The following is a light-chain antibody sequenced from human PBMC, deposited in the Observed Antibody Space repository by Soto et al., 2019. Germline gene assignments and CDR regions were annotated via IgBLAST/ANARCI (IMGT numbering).Light chain of an antibody. Sequence: QSVLTQPASVSGSPGQSITISCTGTSSDVGGYNYVSWYQQHPGKAPKLMIYKVSNRPSGVSNRFSGSKSGNTASLTISGLQAEDEADYYCSSYTSSSTLEFGGGTKVTVL. V-gene: IGLV2-14*01. CDR1: SSDVGGYNY. J-gene: IGLJ2*01. CDR3: SSYTSSSTLE. CDR2: KVS.